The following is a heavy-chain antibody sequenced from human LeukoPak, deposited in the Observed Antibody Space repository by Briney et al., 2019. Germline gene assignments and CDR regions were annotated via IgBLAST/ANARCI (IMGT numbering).Heavy chain of an antibody. CDR2: IYSGGST. J-gene: IGHJ4*02. Sequence: PGGSLRLSCAASGFTVSSNYMSWVRQAPGEGLEWVSVIYSGGSTYYADSVKGRFTISRDNFKNTLYLQMNSLTAEDTAVYYCASRTGYYTYYFDYWGQGTLVTVSS. V-gene: IGHV3-53*01. D-gene: IGHD3-22*01. CDR1: GFTVSSNY. CDR3: ASRTGYYTYYFDY.